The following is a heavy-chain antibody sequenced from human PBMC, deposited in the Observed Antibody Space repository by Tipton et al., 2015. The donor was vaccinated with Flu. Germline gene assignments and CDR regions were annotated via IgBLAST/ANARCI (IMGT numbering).Heavy chain of an antibody. J-gene: IGHJ4*02. D-gene: IGHD3-22*01. Sequence: QVQLVQSGAEVKKPGSSVKVSCKASGGTFSSDAISWVRQAPGQGLEWMGRIIPIFGTANYAQKFQGRVTITADESTSTAYMELSSLRSEDTAVYYCARVGGDYYDSSGYERLDYWGQGTLVTVSS. CDR1: GGTFSSDA. V-gene: IGHV1-69*18. CDR3: ARVGGDYYDSSGYERLDY. CDR2: IIPIFGTA.